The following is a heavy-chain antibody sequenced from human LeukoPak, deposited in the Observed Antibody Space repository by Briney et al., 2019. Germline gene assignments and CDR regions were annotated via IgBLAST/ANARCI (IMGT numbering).Heavy chain of an antibody. Sequence: GGSLRLSCAASGFTVSSNYMGWVRQAPGKGLEWVSVIYSGGSTYYADSVKGRFTISRDNSKNTLYLQMNSLRAEDTAVYYCAREGGYSSSPPFDYWGQGTLVTVSS. CDR3: AREGGYSSSPPFDY. J-gene: IGHJ4*02. V-gene: IGHV3-66*02. D-gene: IGHD6-13*01. CDR2: IYSGGST. CDR1: GFTVSSNY.